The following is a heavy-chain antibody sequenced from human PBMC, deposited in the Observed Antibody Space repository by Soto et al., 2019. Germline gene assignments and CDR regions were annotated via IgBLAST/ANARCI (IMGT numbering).Heavy chain of an antibody. CDR2: IYYSGST. Sequence: PSETLSLTCTVSGGSISSGDYYWSWIRQPPGKGLEWIGYIYYSGSTYYNPSLKSRVTISVDTSKNQFSLKLSSVTAADTAVYYCARVGFGDWYFDYWGQGTLVTVSS. V-gene: IGHV4-30-4*01. CDR3: ARVGFGDWYFDY. D-gene: IGHD3-3*01. CDR1: GGSISSGDYY. J-gene: IGHJ4*02.